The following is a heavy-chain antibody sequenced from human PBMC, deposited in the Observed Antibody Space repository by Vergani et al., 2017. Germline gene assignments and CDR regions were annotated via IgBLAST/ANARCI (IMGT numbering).Heavy chain of an antibody. V-gene: IGHV1-69*02. CDR3: ARSSGYYSYYFDF. CDR1: GGTFRRPT. D-gene: IGHD3-22*01. Sequence: QVQLMQSGAEVKKPGSSVKVSCKASGGTFRRPTISWVRQAPGQGLEWMGRIIPILGIVNYAQKFQGRVTVNADKSTSTAYMVLSSLRSEDTAVVYCARSSGYYSYYFDFWGQGTLVTVSS. CDR2: IIPILGIV. J-gene: IGHJ4*02.